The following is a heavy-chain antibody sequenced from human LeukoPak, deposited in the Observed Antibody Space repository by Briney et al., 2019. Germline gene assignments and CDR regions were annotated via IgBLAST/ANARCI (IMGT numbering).Heavy chain of an antibody. CDR3: ARDRATMIVVAQFDY. Sequence: PSETLSLTCTVSGGSISSYYWSWIRQPAGKGLEWIGRIYTSGSTNYNPSLKSRVTMSVDTSKNQFSLKLSSVTAADTAVYYCARDRATMIVVAQFDYWGQGTLATVSS. CDR2: IYTSGST. V-gene: IGHV4-4*07. D-gene: IGHD3-22*01. CDR1: GGSISSYY. J-gene: IGHJ4*02.